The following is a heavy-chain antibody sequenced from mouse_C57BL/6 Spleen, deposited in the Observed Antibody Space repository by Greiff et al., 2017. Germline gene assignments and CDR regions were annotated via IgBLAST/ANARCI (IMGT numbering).Heavy chain of an antibody. CDR1: GFTFSDYG. D-gene: IGHD1-1*01. Sequence: EVHLVESGGGLVKPGGSLKLSCAASGFTFSDYGMHWVRQAPEKGLEWVAYISSGSSTIYYADTVKGRFTISRDNAKNTLFLQMTSLRSEDTAMYYGASPLYYYGSSPWFAYWGQGTLVTVSA. V-gene: IGHV5-17*01. J-gene: IGHJ3*01. CDR3: ASPLYYYGSSPWFAY. CDR2: ISSGSSTI.